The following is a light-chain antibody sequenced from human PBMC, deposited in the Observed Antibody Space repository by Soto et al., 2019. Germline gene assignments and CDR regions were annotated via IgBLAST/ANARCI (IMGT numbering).Light chain of an antibody. CDR1: SSDVGSYNL. J-gene: IGLJ2*01. CDR3: CSYAGSSTP. V-gene: IGLV2-23*01. CDR2: EGS. Sequence: QSALTQPASVSGSPGQSITISCTGTSSDVGSYNLVSWYQHHPGKAPKVMIYEGSKRPSGVSNRFSGSKSGNTASLTISGLQAEDEADYYCCSYAGSSTPFGGGTKLTVL.